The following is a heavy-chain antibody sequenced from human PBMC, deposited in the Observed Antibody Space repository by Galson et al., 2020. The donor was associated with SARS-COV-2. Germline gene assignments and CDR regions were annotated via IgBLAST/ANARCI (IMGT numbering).Heavy chain of an antibody. Sequence: GGSLRLSRAASGFSFSTYWMSWVRQAPGRGLEWVANIKPDGSVKTYVDSVKGRFTISRDNAKNSLYLQLDSLRAEDTAVYYCASDTFSGYEYWGQGVLVTVSS. V-gene: IGHV3-7*01. CDR2: IKPDGSVK. J-gene: IGHJ4*02. CDR3: ASDTFSGYEY. D-gene: IGHD5-12*01. CDR1: GFSFSTYW.